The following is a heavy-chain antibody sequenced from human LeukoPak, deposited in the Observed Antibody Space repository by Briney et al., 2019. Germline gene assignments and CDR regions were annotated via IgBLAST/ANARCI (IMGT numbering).Heavy chain of an antibody. CDR1: GFTFSSFP. D-gene: IGHD6-25*01. J-gene: IGHJ4*02. CDR3: ARDRAAFDY. CDR2: ITSRGGNT. Sequence: PGGSLRLSCAASGFTFSSFPMSWVRQAPGKGLQWVSGITSRGGNTYYADSVEGRFTISRDNSKNTLSLQMDSLRAEDTAVYYCARDRAAFDYWGQGTLVTVSS. V-gene: IGHV3-23*01.